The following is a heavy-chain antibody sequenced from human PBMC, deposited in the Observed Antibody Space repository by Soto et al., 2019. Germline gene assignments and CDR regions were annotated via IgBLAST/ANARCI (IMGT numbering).Heavy chain of an antibody. CDR3: AKWKEGSWGWYYQH. CDR2: ISGIGDRT. V-gene: IGHV3-23*01. D-gene: IGHD6-19*01. CDR1: GFTFSDYA. Sequence: EVQLLESGGGLVQPGGSLTLSCAASGFTFSDYAMSWVRQAPGTGLEWVSAISGIGDRTYYADSVKGRFSISRDNSKNTVYLTINSVRAEDTAKYSCAKWKEGSWGWYYQHGGKGAQVTVSS. J-gene: IGHJ1*01.